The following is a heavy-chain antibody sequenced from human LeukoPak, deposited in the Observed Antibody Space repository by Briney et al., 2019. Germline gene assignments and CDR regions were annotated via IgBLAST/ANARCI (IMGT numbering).Heavy chain of an antibody. CDR2: ISWNSGSI. Sequence: PGGSLRLSCAASGFTFDDYAMPWVRQAPGKGLEWVSGISWNSGSIGYADSVKGRFTISRDNAKNSLYLQMNSLRAEDTALYYCAKDVFHYFDYWGQGTLVTVSS. CDR1: GFTFDDYA. V-gene: IGHV3-9*01. CDR3: AKDVFHYFDY. J-gene: IGHJ4*02.